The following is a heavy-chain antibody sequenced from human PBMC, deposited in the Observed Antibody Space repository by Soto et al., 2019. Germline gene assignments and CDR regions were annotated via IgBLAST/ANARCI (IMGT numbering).Heavy chain of an antibody. CDR1: GCSISSGGYY. CDR3: ARAPLYDYVWGSYRSHYFDY. D-gene: IGHD3-16*02. J-gene: IGHJ4*02. V-gene: IGHV4-31*03. Sequence: SDTLSLTCTVSGCSISSGGYYWSWIRQHSGKGLEWIGYIYYSGSTYYNPSLKSRVTISVDTSKNQFSLKLSSVTAADTAVYYCARAPLYDYVWGSYRSHYFDYWGQGTLVTVSS. CDR2: IYYSGST.